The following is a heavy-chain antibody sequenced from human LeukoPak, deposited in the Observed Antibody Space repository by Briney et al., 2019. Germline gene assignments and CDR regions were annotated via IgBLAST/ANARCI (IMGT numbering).Heavy chain of an antibody. V-gene: IGHV4-34*01. Sequence: SETLSLTCAVYGGSFSGYYWSWIRQPPGKGLEWIGEINHSGSTNYNPSLKSRVTISVDTSKNQFSLKLSSVTAADTAVYYCARARHYYDSSGYWVFDYWGQGTLVTVSS. J-gene: IGHJ4*02. CDR3: ARARHYYDSSGYWVFDY. CDR2: INHSGST. CDR1: GGSFSGYY. D-gene: IGHD3-22*01.